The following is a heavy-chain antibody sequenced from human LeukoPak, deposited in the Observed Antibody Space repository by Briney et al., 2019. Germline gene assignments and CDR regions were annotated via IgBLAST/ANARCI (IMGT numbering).Heavy chain of an antibody. Sequence: GGSLRLSCVASAVIFCKDWIHWGPQAPGKGLVWVSRLNLDGSTTSYADSVKGRFTISRDNAKNTLYLQMNSLRVDDTGVYYCARESSGSYWGWGQGTLVTVSS. CDR2: LNLDGSTT. J-gene: IGHJ4*02. D-gene: IGHD3-10*01. CDR1: AVIFCKDW. V-gene: IGHV3-74*01. CDR3: ARESSGSYWG.